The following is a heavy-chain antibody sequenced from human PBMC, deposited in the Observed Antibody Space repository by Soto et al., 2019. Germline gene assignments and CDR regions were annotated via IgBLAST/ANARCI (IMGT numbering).Heavy chain of an antibody. CDR1: GYTFTAYG. Sequence: QVQLVQSGPEVTMPGASVKVSCKTSGYTFTAYGLAWLRQAPGQRPEWLGWVGTANANTNYAEKFQGRVTMTSDRSTTTPYMELRSRRSDDTAVYYCARELNTDPTANYSVAYWGQGTLVTVSS. CDR2: VGTANANT. J-gene: IGHJ4*02. CDR3: ARELNTDPTANYSVAY. D-gene: IGHD2-21*02. V-gene: IGHV1-18*01.